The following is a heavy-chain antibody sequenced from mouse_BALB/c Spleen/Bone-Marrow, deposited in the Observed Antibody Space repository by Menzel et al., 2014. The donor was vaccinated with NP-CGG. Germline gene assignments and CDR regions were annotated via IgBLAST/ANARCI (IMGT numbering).Heavy chain of an antibody. V-gene: IGHV2-9*02. CDR3: AREGRGYYGSSGAAMDY. Sequence: VKVVESGPGLVAPSQSLSITCTVSGFSLTSYGVHWVRQPPGKGLEWLGVIWAGGSTSYNSALMSRLSINQDNSKSQVFLKLNSLQTDDTATYYCAREGRGYYGSSGAAMDYWGQGTSVTVPS. CDR2: IWAGGST. CDR1: GFSLTSYG. D-gene: IGHD1-1*01. J-gene: IGHJ4*01.